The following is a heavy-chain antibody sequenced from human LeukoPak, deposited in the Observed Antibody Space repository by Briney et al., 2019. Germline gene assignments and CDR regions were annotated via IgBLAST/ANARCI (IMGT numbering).Heavy chain of an antibody. J-gene: IGHJ4*02. CDR2: INQSGST. Sequence: PSETLSLTCAVYGGSFSGYYWSWIRQPPGKGLEWIGEINQSGSTNYNPSLKSRVTISVDTSKNQFSLKLSSVTAADTAVYYCARGRLDYVWGSYRPYYFDYWGQGTLVTVSS. CDR3: ARGRLDYVWGSYRPYYFDY. D-gene: IGHD3-16*02. CDR1: GGSFSGYY. V-gene: IGHV4-34*01.